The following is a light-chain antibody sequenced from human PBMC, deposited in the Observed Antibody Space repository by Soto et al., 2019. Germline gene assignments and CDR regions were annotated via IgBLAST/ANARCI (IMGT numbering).Light chain of an antibody. CDR1: SSDVGNYNL. Sequence: QSALTQPASVSGSPGQSITISCTGTSSDVGNYNLVSWYQQHPGKAPELIIYEVTKRPSGVSNRFSGSKSGNTASLTISGLQAEDEADYHCCSYAGSRTPYVFGAGTKVTVL. V-gene: IGLV2-23*02. CDR2: EVT. CDR3: CSYAGSRTPYV. J-gene: IGLJ1*01.